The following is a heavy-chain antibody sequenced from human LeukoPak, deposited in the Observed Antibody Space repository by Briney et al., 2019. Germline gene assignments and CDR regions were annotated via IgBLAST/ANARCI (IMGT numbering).Heavy chain of an antibody. J-gene: IGHJ4*02. D-gene: IGHD6-19*01. CDR1: GFSISSYA. CDR2: ISGSGGST. Sequence: PGGSLRLSCAASGFSISSYAMSWVRQAPGKGLEWVSAISGSGGSTYYADSVKGRFTISRDNSKNTLYLQMNSLRAEDTAVYYCAKDKRNIGSGTLHDHWGQGTLVTVSS. CDR3: AKDKRNIGSGTLHDH. V-gene: IGHV3-23*01.